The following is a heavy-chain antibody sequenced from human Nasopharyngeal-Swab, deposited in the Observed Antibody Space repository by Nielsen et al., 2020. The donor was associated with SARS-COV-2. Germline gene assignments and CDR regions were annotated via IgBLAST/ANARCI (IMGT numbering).Heavy chain of an antibody. D-gene: IGHD6-6*01. CDR3: VKEGPSIAARFTHFDY. CDR2: ISSNGGST. CDR1: GFTFSSYA. J-gene: IGHJ4*02. Sequence: GESLKISCSASGFTFSSYAMHWVRQAPGKGLEYVSAISSNGGSTYYADSVKGRFTISRGNSKNTLYLQMSSLRAEDTAVYYCVKEGPSIAARFTHFDYWGQGTLVTVSS. V-gene: IGHV3-64D*08.